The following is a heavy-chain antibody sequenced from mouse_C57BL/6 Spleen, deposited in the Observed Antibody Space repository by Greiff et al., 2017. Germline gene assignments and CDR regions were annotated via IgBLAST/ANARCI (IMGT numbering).Heavy chain of an antibody. CDR3: ARYGSSL. D-gene: IGHD1-1*01. CDR1: GYTFTSYW. J-gene: IGHJ2*01. V-gene: IGHV1-50*01. CDR2: IDPSDSYT. Sequence: VKLQQPGAELVKPGASVKLSCKASGYTFTSYWMQWVKQRPGQGLEWIGEIDPSDSYTNYNQKFKGKATLTVDTSSSTADMQLSSLTSEDSAVYYCARYGSSLWGQGTTLTVSS.